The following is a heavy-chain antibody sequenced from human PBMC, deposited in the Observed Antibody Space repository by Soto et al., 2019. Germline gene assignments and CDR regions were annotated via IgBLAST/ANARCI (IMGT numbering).Heavy chain of an antibody. CDR3: ARDLDGSGSYYTDY. Sequence: ASVKVSCKASGYIFITYGISWVRQAPGQGLEWMGRISTYNGNTNYAQNLQGRVTMTTDASTSTAYMELRSLRSDDTAVYYCARDLDGSGSYYTDYWGPGTLVTVSS. CDR1: GYIFITYG. J-gene: IGHJ4*02. V-gene: IGHV1-18*01. CDR2: ISTYNGNT. D-gene: IGHD3-10*01.